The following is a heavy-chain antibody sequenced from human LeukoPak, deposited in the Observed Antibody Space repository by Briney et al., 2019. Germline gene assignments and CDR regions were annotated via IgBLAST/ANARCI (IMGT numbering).Heavy chain of an antibody. D-gene: IGHD2/OR15-2a*01. CDR3: AADGEYAFLV. CDR1: GLTFQNTW. J-gene: IGHJ3*01. V-gene: IGHV3-74*01. CDR2: ILNDGVTT. Sequence: GSLRLSCATSGLTFQNTWMHWIRQAPGEGLVWVSCILNDGVTTTYADSVKGRFTISRDNAKKTLYLQMNSLRADDTGVYYCAADGEYAFLVWGQGTMVTVSS.